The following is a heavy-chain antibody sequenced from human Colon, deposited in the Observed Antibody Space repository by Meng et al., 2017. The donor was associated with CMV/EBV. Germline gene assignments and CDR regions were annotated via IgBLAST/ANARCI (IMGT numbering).Heavy chain of an antibody. V-gene: IGHV5-51*01. Sequence: KVSCKGSGYSFTSYWIGWLRQMPGKGLEWMGIIYPGDSDTRYSPSFQGQVTISADKSISTAYLQWSSLKASDTAMYYCARHQSIAAAGTGDWFDPWGQGTLVTVSS. D-gene: IGHD6-13*01. CDR3: ARHQSIAAAGTGDWFDP. CDR1: GYSFTSYW. J-gene: IGHJ5*02. CDR2: IYPGDSDT.